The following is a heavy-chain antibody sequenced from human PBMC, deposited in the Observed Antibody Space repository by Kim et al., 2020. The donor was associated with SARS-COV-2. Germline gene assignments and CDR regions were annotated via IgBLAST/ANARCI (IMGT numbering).Heavy chain of an antibody. CDR3: VASLGDY. D-gene: IGHD5-12*01. V-gene: IGHV3-74*01. CDR1: GFTFSNFW. CDR2: INNDGKIT. Sequence: GGSLRLSCTASGFTFSNFWMHWVRQAPGEGLEWVSRINNDGKITTYAGSVKGRFTISRDNAKNTLYLQTNSLGAEDTAVYYCVASLGDYWGQGTLVAVSS. J-gene: IGHJ4*02.